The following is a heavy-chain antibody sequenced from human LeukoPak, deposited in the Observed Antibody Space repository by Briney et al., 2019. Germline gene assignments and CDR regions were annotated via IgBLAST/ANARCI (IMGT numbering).Heavy chain of an antibody. J-gene: IGHJ4*02. Sequence: GASVKVSSKASGYIFTDYAIQWVRQAPGQGLEWMGWINAGSGKTKYSQKFQGRVTITRDTSASTAYMELSGLRSEDTAVYYCARARWTSTVTTYYLDYRGQGTLVTVSS. CDR1: GYIFTDYA. CDR3: ARARWTSTVTTYYLDY. D-gene: IGHD4-17*01. V-gene: IGHV1-3*01. CDR2: INAGSGKT.